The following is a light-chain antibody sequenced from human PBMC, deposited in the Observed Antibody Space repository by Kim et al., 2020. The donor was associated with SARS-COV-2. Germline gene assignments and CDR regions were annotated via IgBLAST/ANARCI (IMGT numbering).Light chain of an antibody. CDR1: QSVSSSY. V-gene: IGKV3-20*01. J-gene: IGKJ3*01. Sequence: SPGERATRSCRASQSVSSSYLAWYQQKPGQAPRLLIYGASSRATGIPDRFSGSGSGTDFTLTISRLEPEDFAVYYCQQYGSSHFTFGPGTKVDIK. CDR2: GAS. CDR3: QQYGSSHFT.